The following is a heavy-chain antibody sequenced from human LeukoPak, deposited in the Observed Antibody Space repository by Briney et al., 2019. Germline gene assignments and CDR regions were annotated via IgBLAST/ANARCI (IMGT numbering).Heavy chain of an antibody. CDR3: ARAPERVRGVIISYYYYYYMDV. J-gene: IGHJ6*03. CDR1: GYTFTSYD. Sequence: ASVKVSCKASGYTFTSYDINWVRQATGQGLEWMGWMNPNSGNTGYAQKFQGRVTMTRNTSISTAYMELSSLRSEDTAVYYYARAPERVRGVIISYYYYYYMDVWGKGTTVTVSS. D-gene: IGHD3-10*01. V-gene: IGHV1-8*01. CDR2: MNPNSGNT.